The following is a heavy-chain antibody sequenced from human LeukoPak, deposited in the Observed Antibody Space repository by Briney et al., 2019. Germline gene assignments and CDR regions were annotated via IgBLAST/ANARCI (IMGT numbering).Heavy chain of an antibody. CDR1: GYTFTGYY. J-gene: IGHJ4*02. CDR2: INPNSGGT. V-gene: IGHV1-2*06. Sequence: ASVKVSCKASGYTFTGYYMHWVRQAPGQGREWMGRINPNSGGTNYAQKFQGRVTMTRDTSISTAYMELSRLRSDDTAVYCCARFGSGSYYNGNYWGQGTMVTVSS. D-gene: IGHD3-10*01. CDR3: ARFGSGSYYNGNY.